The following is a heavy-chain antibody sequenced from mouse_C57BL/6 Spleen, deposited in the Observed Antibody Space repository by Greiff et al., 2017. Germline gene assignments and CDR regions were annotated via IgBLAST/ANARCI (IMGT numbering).Heavy chain of an antibody. CDR2: IDPETGGT. Sequence: QVQLQQSGAELVRPGASVTLSCKASGYTFTDYEMHWVKQTPVHGLEWIGAIDPETGGTAYNQKFKGKAILTADKSSSTAYMELRSLTSEDSAVYYCTRRGDGYQTLFAYWGQGTLVTVSA. CDR1: GYTFTDYE. J-gene: IGHJ3*01. V-gene: IGHV1-15*01. D-gene: IGHD2-3*01. CDR3: TRRGDGYQTLFAY.